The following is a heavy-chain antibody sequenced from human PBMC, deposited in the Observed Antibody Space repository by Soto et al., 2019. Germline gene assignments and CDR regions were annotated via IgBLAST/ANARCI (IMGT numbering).Heavy chain of an antibody. CDR3: ARRKEFYYMDV. CDR1: GYTFTNHE. V-gene: IGHV1-8*01. J-gene: IGHJ6*03. CDR2: MSPDSGDT. Sequence: ASVKVSCKASGYTFTNHEINWVRQATGQGLEWMGWMSPDSGDTHYAQNFQGRVTMTRDTSISTAYMELSSLGSEDTAVYFCARRKEFYYMDVWGKGTTVTSP. D-gene: IGHD3-10*01.